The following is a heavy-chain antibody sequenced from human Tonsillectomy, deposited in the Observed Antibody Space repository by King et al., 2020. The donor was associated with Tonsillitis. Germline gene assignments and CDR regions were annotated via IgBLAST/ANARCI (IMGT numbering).Heavy chain of an antibody. Sequence: QLVQSGAEVKKPGASVKVSCKASGYTFTGYFMHWVRQAPGQGLEWMGWINPNSGDTNYPQKFQGRVTMSRDTSISTAYMELSRLRSDDTAVYFCAKRGSSVELDYWGQGTLVTVSS. J-gene: IGHJ4*02. CDR2: INPNSGDT. V-gene: IGHV1-2*02. CDR3: AKRGSSVELDY. D-gene: IGHD1-26*01. CDR1: GYTFTGYF.